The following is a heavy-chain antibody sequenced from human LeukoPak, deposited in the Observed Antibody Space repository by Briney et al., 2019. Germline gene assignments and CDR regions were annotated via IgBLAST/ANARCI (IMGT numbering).Heavy chain of an antibody. D-gene: IGHD3-10*01. CDR2: INPNSGGA. CDR1: GYTFTGYY. Sequence: ASVKVSCKASGYTFTGYYMHWVRQAPGQGLEWMGWINPNSGGANYAQKFQGRVTMTRDTSISTAYMELSRLRSDDTAVYYCARGFGELLYNWFDPWGQGTLVTVSS. CDR3: ARGFGELLYNWFDP. J-gene: IGHJ5*02. V-gene: IGHV1-2*02.